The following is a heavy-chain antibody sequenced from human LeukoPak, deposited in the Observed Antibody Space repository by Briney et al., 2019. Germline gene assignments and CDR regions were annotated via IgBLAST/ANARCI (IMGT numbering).Heavy chain of an antibody. CDR2: ISSSSSYI. CDR1: GFTVSIYS. J-gene: IGHJ4*02. CDR3: ARDRTGRRGVDY. Sequence: GGSLRLSCAASGFTVSIYSLNWVRQAPGKGLEWVSSISSSSSYIYYADSVKGRFTISRDNAKNSLYLQMNSLRAEDTAVYYCARDRTGRRGVDYWGQGTLVTVSS. D-gene: IGHD3-10*01. V-gene: IGHV3-21*01.